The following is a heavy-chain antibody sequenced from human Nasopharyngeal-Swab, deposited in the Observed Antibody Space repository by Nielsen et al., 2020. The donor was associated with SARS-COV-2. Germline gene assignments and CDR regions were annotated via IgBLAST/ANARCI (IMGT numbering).Heavy chain of an antibody. CDR2: MNPNSGNT. V-gene: IGHV1-8*01. D-gene: IGHD2-15*01. Sequence: ASVKVSCKASGYTFTSYDINWVRQATGQGLEWMGWMNPNSGNTGYAQKFQGRVTMTRNTSISTAYMKLSSLRSEDTAVYYCARGGHIVVVVAAADNWFDPWGQGTLVTVSS. J-gene: IGHJ5*02. CDR1: GYTFTSYD. CDR3: ARGGHIVVVVAAADNWFDP.